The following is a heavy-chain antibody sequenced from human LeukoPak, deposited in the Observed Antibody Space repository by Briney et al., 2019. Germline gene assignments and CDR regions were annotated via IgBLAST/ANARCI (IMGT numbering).Heavy chain of an antibody. CDR2: INSDDSRT. J-gene: IGHJ4*02. V-gene: IGHV3-74*01. Sequence: GGSLRLSCAASGFTFSAFWMHWVRQAPGKGLVWVSRINSDDSRTTYADSVKGRFTISRDNSKNTLYLQLSSLRPDDTAVYYCAKGAPSSSSIFDFWGPGTLVTVSS. CDR1: GFTFSAFW. D-gene: IGHD6-6*01. CDR3: AKGAPSSSSIFDF.